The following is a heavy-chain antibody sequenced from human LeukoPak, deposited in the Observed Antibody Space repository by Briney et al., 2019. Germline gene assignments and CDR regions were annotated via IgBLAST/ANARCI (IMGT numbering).Heavy chain of an antibody. CDR3: ARDLNPAYSGSYSPFDY. CDR1: GYTFTSYD. V-gene: IGHV1-2*02. Sequence: ASVKVSCKASGYTFTSYDINWVRQATGQGLEWMGWINPNSGGTNYAQKFQGRVTMTRDTSISTAYMELSRLRSDDTAVYYCARDLNPAYSGSYSPFDYWGQGTLVTVSS. CDR2: INPNSGGT. D-gene: IGHD1-26*01. J-gene: IGHJ4*02.